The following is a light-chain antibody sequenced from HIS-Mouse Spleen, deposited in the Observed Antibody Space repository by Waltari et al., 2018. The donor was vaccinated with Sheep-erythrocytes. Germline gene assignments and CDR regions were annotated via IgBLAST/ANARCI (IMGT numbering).Light chain of an antibody. Sequence: QSALTQPASVSGSPGQSITIPCTGTRSDVGSYNLVPWYQQHPGKAPKLMIYEGSKRPSGVSNRFSGSKSGNTASLTISGLQAEDEADYYCCSYTSSSTLYVFGTGTKVTVL. CDR1: RSDVGSYNL. CDR2: EGS. CDR3: CSYTSSSTLYV. J-gene: IGLJ1*01. V-gene: IGLV2-14*02.